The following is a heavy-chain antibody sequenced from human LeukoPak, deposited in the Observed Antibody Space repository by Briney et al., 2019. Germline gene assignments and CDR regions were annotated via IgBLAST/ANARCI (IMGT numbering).Heavy chain of an antibody. CDR2: IYSGGST. CDR3: AGVSFSSGWYRDY. Sequence: PGGSLRLSCAASGFTDYMTWVRQAPGTGLEWVSVIYSGGSTYYAASVKGRFSVSRDNSKNTVYLQMNSLRAEDTAVYYCAGVSFSSGWYRDYWGQGTLVTVSS. J-gene: IGHJ4*02. D-gene: IGHD6-19*01. V-gene: IGHV3-53*01. CDR1: GFTDY.